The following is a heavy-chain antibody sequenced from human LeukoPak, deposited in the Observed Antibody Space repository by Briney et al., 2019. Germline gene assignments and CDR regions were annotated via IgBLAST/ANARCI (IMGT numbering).Heavy chain of an antibody. CDR1: GYSFTSYW. CDR2: IYPGDSDT. J-gene: IGHJ3*02. V-gene: IGHV5-51*01. CDR3: ATQPLQRWLQLGEAYGAFDI. Sequence: GESLKISCKGSGYSFTSYWIGWVRQMPGKGLEWMGIIYPGDSDTRYSPSFQGQVTISADKSISTAYLQWSSLKASDTAMYYCATQPLQRWLQLGEAYGAFDIWGQGTMVTVSS. D-gene: IGHD5-24*01.